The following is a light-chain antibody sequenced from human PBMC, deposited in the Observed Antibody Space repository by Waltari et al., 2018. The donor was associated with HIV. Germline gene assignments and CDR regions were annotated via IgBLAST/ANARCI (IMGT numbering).Light chain of an antibody. V-gene: IGLV1-47*01. CDR2: RND. CDR1: ISHLGGHF. Sequence: QSVVTQPTSASGTPGQNISISCSGDISHLGGHFVCWYQQRPGTAPRLLIYRNDQRPSGVPDRFSGSKSATSASLAISGLRSEDEADYHCSTWDNSLSHWVFGGGTKVTVL. J-gene: IGLJ3*02. CDR3: STWDNSLSHWV.